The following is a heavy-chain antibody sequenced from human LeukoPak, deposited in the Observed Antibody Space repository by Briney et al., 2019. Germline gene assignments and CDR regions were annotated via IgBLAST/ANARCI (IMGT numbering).Heavy chain of an antibody. CDR2: LYSGGNT. D-gene: IGHD6-13*01. J-gene: IGHJ4*02. CDR3: AREGASSSFGY. CDR1: GFTVSSNY. Sequence: GGSLRLSCVVSGFTVSSNYMSWVSQAPGKGLEWVSVLYSGGNTYHADSVKGRFTISRDNSKNTLYLQMNSLRAEDTAVYYCAREGASSSFGYWGQGTLVTVSS. V-gene: IGHV3-53*01.